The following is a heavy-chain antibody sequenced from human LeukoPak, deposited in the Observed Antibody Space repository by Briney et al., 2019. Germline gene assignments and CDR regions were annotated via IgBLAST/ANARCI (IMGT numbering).Heavy chain of an antibody. D-gene: IGHD7-27*01. V-gene: IGHV4-39*01. CDR1: GGSISSSSYY. Sequence: SETLSLTCTVSGGSISSSSYYWGWIRQPPGKGLEWIGSIYYSGSTYYNPSLKSRVTISVDTSKNQFSLKLSSVTAADTAVYYCARLPWGLTDYWGQGTLVTVSS. CDR2: IYYSGST. J-gene: IGHJ4*02. CDR3: ARLPWGLTDY.